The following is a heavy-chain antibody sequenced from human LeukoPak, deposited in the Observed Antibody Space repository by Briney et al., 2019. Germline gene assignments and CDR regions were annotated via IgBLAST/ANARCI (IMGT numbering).Heavy chain of an antibody. CDR1: GDSISSSSCY. J-gene: IGHJ3*02. CDR3: ARKRSQWLAAFDI. CDR2: IYYIGKI. Sequence: SETLSFTGTVAGDSISSSSCYWGWIRQSPGKGLEWIGSIYYIGKIYSNLSLKNRVSISVDKSKNHFSLKLSYVSAADTAVYYCARKRSQWLAAFDIWGQGTMVTVSS. D-gene: IGHD6-19*01. V-gene: IGHV4-39*02.